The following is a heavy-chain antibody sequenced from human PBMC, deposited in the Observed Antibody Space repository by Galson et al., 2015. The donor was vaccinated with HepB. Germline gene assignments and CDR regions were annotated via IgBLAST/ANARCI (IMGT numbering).Heavy chain of an antibody. Sequence: SVKVSCKASGGTFSSYAISWVRQAPGQGLEWMGGIIPIFGTANYAQKFQGRVTITADKSTSTAYMELSSLRSEDTAVYYCATSGPLGSSSTVDYWGQGTLVTVSS. D-gene: IGHD6-6*01. CDR3: ATSGPLGSSSTVDY. CDR1: GGTFSSYA. CDR2: IIPIFGTA. J-gene: IGHJ4*02. V-gene: IGHV1-69*06.